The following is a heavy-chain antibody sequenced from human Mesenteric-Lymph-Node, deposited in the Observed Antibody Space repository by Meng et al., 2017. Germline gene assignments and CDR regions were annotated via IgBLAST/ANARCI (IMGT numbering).Heavy chain of an antibody. J-gene: IGHJ4*02. CDR2: FDPEDGET. V-gene: IGHV1-24*01. D-gene: IGHD2-21*02. CDR3: ATVPPAYCGGDCLTYYFDY. Sequence: ASVKVSCKVSGYTLTELSMHWVRQAPGKGLEWMGGFDPEDGETIYAQEFQGRVTMTEDTSTDTAYMELSSLRSEDTAVYYCATVPPAYCGGDCLTYYFDYWGQGTLVTVSS. CDR1: GYTLTELS.